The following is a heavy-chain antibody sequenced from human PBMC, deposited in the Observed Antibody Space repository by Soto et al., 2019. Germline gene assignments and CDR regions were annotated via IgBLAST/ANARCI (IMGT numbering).Heavy chain of an antibody. J-gene: IGHJ6*02. CDR3: ARLLRGAHTASCPCMDV. D-gene: IGHD3-10*01. Sequence: QVQLVQAGGEVKKPGASVKVSCKASGYTFNSHGISWVRPAPGQGPEWMGWISVHNGDTNYAQKLQGRVTVTTDTSTSTAYMELRSLRSEDTAVYHCARLLRGAHTASCPCMDVWGQGPTVAVSS. CDR2: ISVHNGDT. CDR1: GYTFNSHG. V-gene: IGHV1-18*01.